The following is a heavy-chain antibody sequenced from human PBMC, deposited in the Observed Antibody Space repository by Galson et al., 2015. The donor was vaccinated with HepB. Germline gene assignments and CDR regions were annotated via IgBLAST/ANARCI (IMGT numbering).Heavy chain of an antibody. V-gene: IGHV3-7*03. Sequence: SLRLSCAASGFIFGSYWMSWVRQAPGKGLGWVANIKLDGSDKYYVDSVKGRFTISRDNAKNSLYLQMNNLRAEDTAIYYCAKDDAGIGMSYWGRGTLVTVFS. D-gene: IGHD6-13*01. CDR2: IKLDGSDK. CDR3: AKDDAGIGMSY. J-gene: IGHJ4*02. CDR1: GFIFGSYW.